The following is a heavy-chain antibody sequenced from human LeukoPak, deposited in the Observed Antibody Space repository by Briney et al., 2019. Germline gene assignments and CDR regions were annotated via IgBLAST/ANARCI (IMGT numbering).Heavy chain of an antibody. CDR3: TRGRGYSSGYLGEYFDY. V-gene: IGHV3-49*04. Sequence: GGSLRLSCTASGFTFGDYTMHWVRQAPGKGLEWVSFIRIKAYGGTTAYAASVKDRFTISRDDSKSIAYLQMNSLETEDTAVYYCTRGRGYSSGYLGEYFDYWGQGALVTVSS. CDR1: GFTFGDYT. J-gene: IGHJ4*02. CDR2: IRIKAYGGTT. D-gene: IGHD5-18*01.